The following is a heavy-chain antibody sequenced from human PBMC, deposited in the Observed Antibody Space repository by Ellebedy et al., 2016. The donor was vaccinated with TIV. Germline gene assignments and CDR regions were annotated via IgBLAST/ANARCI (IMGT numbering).Heavy chain of an antibody. CDR1: GGTFSSYA. V-gene: IGHV1-18*01. CDR2: ISANNGNT. Sequence: ASVKVSCKASGGTFSSYAISWVRQAPGQGLEWMGWISANNGNTNYVQKFQGRVTMTKDTSTSTAYMELSSLRSEDTAVYYCARDYYGSGSYYNPQSDYYYGMDVWGQGTTVTVSS. D-gene: IGHD3-10*01. CDR3: ARDYYGSGSYYNPQSDYYYGMDV. J-gene: IGHJ6*02.